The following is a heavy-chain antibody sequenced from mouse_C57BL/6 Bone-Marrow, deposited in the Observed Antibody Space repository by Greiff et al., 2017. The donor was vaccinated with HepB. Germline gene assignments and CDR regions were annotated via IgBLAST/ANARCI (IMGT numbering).Heavy chain of an antibody. CDR2: IHPNSGST. Sequence: VQLQQPGAELVKPGASVKLSCKASGYTFTSYWMHWVKQRPGQGLEWIGMIHPNSGSTNYNVKFKSKATLTVDKSSSTAYMQLSSLTSEDSAVYYCARQAYYGSSYVNWFAYWGQGTLVTVSA. D-gene: IGHD1-1*01. CDR3: ARQAYYGSSYVNWFAY. V-gene: IGHV1-64*01. CDR1: GYTFTSYW. J-gene: IGHJ3*01.